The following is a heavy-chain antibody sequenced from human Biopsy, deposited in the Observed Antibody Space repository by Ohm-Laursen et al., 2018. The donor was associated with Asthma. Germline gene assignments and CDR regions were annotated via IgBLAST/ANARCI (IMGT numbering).Heavy chain of an antibody. J-gene: IGHJ4*02. Sequence: SLRLSCAASGLTFSNYAMSWVRQAPGKGLEWVAAIGFAGTPYYAEFVKGRFTISRDNSQTTLFLQFNSLSAEDTAVYYCANTNRRSLTNRMAVSYFDNWGQGTLVTVSS. CDR1: GLTFSNYA. CDR3: ANTNRRSLTNRMAVSYFDN. D-gene: IGHD2-8*01. V-gene: IGHV3-23*01. CDR2: IGFAGTP.